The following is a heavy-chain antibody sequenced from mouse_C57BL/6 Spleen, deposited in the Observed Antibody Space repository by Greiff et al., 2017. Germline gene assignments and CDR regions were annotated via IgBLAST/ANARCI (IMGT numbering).Heavy chain of an antibody. D-gene: IGHD2-4*01. Sequence: LVESGAELARPGASVKLSCKASGYTFTSYGISWVKQRTGQGLEWIGEIYPRSGNTYYNEKFKGKATLTADKSSSTAYMELRSLTSEDSAVYFCAIYYDYDEGLYAMDYWGQGTSVTVSS. V-gene: IGHV1-81*01. CDR2: IYPRSGNT. CDR1: GYTFTSYG. CDR3: AIYYDYDEGLYAMDY. J-gene: IGHJ4*01.